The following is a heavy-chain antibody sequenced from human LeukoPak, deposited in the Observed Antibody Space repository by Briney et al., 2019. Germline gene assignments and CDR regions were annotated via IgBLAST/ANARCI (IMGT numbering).Heavy chain of an antibody. D-gene: IGHD3-22*01. J-gene: IGHJ1*01. CDR3: ARRTSTLDSSGYSEYFQH. Sequence: GESLKISCKGSGYSFTSYWIGWVRQMPGKGLEWMGIIYPGDSDTRYSPSFQGQVTISADKSISTAFLQWSSLKASDTAMYCCARRTSTLDSSGYSEYFQHWGQGTLVTVSS. CDR2: IYPGDSDT. V-gene: IGHV5-51*01. CDR1: GYSFTSYW.